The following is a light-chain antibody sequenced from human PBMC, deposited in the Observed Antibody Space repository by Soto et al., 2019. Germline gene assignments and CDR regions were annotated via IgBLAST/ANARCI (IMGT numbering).Light chain of an antibody. CDR1: SSNVGSLS. CDR3: AAWDGSLNGLYV. Sequence: QPVLTQAPSASGTPGQRVTISCSGSSSNVGSLSVDWYQHLPGTAPKLLIHSNYQRPSGVPDRFSGSKSGTSASLAISGLQSEDEADYYCAAWDGSLNGLYVFGTGTKLT. J-gene: IGLJ1*01. CDR2: SNY. V-gene: IGLV1-44*01.